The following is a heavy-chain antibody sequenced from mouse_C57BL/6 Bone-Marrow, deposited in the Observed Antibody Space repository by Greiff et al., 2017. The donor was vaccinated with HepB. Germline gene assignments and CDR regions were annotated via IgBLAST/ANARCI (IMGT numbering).Heavy chain of an antibody. D-gene: IGHD1-1*01. V-gene: IGHV1-5*01. J-gene: IGHJ3*01. CDR1: GYTFTSYW. CDR3: TRISIITTVVASPCFAY. Sequence: VQLKQSGTVLARPGASVKMSCKTSGYTFTSYWMHWVKQRTGQGLEWIGAIYPGNSDTSYNQKFKGKAKLTAVTSASTSYMELSSLTNEDSAVYYCTRISIITTVVASPCFAYWGQGTLVTVSA. CDR2: IYPGNSDT.